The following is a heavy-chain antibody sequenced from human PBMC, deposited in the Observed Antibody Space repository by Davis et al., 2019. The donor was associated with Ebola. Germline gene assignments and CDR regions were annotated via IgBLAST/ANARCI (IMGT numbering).Heavy chain of an antibody. CDR3: ARGLVKSNEYCSGGSCYDHYYYYGMDV. Sequence: GESLKISCKGSGYSFTSYWISWVRQMPGKGLEWMGRIDPSDSYTNYSPSFQGHVTISADKSISTAYLQWSSLKASDTAMYYCARGLVKSNEYCSGGSCYDHYYYYGMDVWGQGTTVTVSS. D-gene: IGHD2-15*01. CDR1: GYSFTSYW. CDR2: IDPSDSYT. V-gene: IGHV5-10-1*01. J-gene: IGHJ6*02.